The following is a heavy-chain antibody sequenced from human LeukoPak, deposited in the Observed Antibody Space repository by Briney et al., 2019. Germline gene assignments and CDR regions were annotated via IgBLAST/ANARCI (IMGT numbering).Heavy chain of an antibody. CDR2: IYYTGGT. CDR3: ARGGGWYEN. V-gene: IGHV4-59*01. J-gene: IGHJ4*02. D-gene: IGHD6-19*01. Sequence: PSETLSLTCTVSGGSLNNYYWSRIRQPPGKELEWIGYIYYTGGTNYNPSLKSRVTILVDPSKNQFSLKLSSVTTADTAVYYCARGGGWYENWGQGTLVTVSS. CDR1: GGSLNNYY.